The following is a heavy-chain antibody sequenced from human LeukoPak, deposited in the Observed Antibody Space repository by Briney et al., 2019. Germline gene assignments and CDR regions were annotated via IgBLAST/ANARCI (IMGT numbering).Heavy chain of an antibody. D-gene: IGHD5-12*01. Sequence: ETLSLTCTVSGGSISSYYWSWVRQAPGKGLEWVSAISGSGGSTYYADSVKGRFTISRDNSKNTLHLQMNSLRADDTAVYYCAKIHIGTSEVPVDYWGRGTLVTVSS. J-gene: IGHJ4*02. CDR3: AKIHIGTSEVPVDY. V-gene: IGHV3-23*01. CDR2: ISGSGGST. CDR1: GGSISSYY.